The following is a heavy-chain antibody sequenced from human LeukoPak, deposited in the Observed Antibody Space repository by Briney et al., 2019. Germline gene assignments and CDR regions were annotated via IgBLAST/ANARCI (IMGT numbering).Heavy chain of an antibody. CDR1: GFTFNSYG. CDR2: ILYDGSNQ. V-gene: IGHV3-30*02. Sequence: GGSLRFSCAASGFTFNSYGMHWVRQAPGKGLEWVTFILYDGSNQYYTDSVKGRFTISRDNSKNTLFLQMDSLRPEDTAVYYCAKDPILYTSSPYNWFDPWGQGTLVTVSS. CDR3: AKDPILYTSSPYNWFDP. J-gene: IGHJ5*02. D-gene: IGHD6-13*01.